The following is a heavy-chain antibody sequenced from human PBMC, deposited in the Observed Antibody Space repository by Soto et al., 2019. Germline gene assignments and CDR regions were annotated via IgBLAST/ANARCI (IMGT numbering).Heavy chain of an antibody. V-gene: IGHV3-30-3*01. CDR2: ISYDGSNK. D-gene: IGHD1-26*01. Sequence: QVQLVESGGGVVQPGRSLRLSCAASGFTFSSYAMHWVRQAPGKGLEWVAVISYDGSNKYYADSVKGRFTISRDNSKNTLYLQMNSLRAEDTAVYYCARGGGVGAISSWGQGTLVTVSS. CDR3: ARGGGVGAISS. J-gene: IGHJ5*02. CDR1: GFTFSSYA.